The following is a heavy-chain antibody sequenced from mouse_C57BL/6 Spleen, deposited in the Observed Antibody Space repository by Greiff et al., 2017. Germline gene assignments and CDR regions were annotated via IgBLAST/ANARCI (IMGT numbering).Heavy chain of an antibody. CDR1: GYSITSGYY. Sequence: ESGPGLVKPSQSLSLTCSVTGYSITSGYYWNWIRQFPGNKLEWMGYISYDGSNNYNPSLKNRISITRDTSKNQFFLKLNSVTTEDTATYYCARDHYYGSRFAYWGQGTLVTVSA. V-gene: IGHV3-6*01. J-gene: IGHJ3*01. CDR2: ISYDGSN. D-gene: IGHD1-1*01. CDR3: ARDHYYGSRFAY.